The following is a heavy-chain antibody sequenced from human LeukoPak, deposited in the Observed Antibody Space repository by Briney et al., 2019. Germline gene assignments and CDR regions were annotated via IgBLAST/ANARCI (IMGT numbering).Heavy chain of an antibody. D-gene: IGHD3-22*01. CDR1: GGSFSGFY. Sequence: SETLSLTCAVSGGSFSGFYWSWIRQPPGKGLEWIGEIYHSGSTNYNPSLKSRVTMSVDTSKNQFSLKLSSVTAADTAVYYCARTGYYYDSSGYYFSDYWGQGTLVTVSS. CDR3: ARTGYYYDSSGYYFSDY. CDR2: IYHSGST. V-gene: IGHV4-34*01. J-gene: IGHJ4*02.